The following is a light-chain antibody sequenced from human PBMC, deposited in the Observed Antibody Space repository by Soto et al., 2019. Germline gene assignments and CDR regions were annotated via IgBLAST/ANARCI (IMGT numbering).Light chain of an antibody. V-gene: IGKV3D-15*01. Sequence: EIVMTQSPATLSVSPGERVTLSCRPSQTMQSNLAWYQQRPGQAPRPLIYAASTRATGIPARFSGNGFGTEFTLTISSLQSEDFAVYYCQQYSDWPLTFGGGTKVEIK. CDR2: AAS. J-gene: IGKJ4*01. CDR1: QTMQSN. CDR3: QQYSDWPLT.